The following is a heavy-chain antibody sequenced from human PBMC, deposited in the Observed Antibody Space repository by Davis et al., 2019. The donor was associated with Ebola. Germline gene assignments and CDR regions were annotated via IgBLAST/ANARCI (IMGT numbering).Heavy chain of an antibody. J-gene: IGHJ5*02. D-gene: IGHD2-2*01. V-gene: IGHV3-23*01. CDR1: GVTFRNYV. Sequence: GESLKISCAVSGVTFRNYVMSWVRQAPGTGLEWVSSISSSGGNSFYMDSVKGRFYIDRDNSKETVYLQMNSLRAEDTAIYYCAKDGYCCSKTSSSTCYLTTGRLHWSDPWGQGTQVTVSS. CDR3: AKDGYCCSKTSSSTCYLTTGRLHWSDP. CDR2: ISSSGGNS.